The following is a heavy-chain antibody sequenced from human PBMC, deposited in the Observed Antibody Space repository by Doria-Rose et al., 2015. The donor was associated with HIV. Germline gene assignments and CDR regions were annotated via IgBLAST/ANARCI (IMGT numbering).Heavy chain of an antibody. CDR2: IKQDGSEK. D-gene: IGHD3-22*01. CDR3: ARGPVITSGDAFDI. CDR1: W. J-gene: IGHJ3*02. Sequence: WMSWVRQAPGKGLEWVANIKQDGSEKYLVDSVKGRFTISRDNAKNSLYLQMNSLRAEDTAVYYCARGPVITSGDAFDIWGQGTMVTVSS. V-gene: IGHV3-7*05.